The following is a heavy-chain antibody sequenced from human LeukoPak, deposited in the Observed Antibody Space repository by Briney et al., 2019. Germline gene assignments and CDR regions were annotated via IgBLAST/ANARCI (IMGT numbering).Heavy chain of an antibody. CDR3: ARVDGSCSGGSCPSGNWFDP. CDR2: FHTRGST. V-gene: IGHV4-61*02. J-gene: IGHJ5*02. Sequence: TSETLSLTCTVSRGSISSGNYYWSWIRQPAGKGLEWIGRFHTRGSTNYNPSLKSRVIISVDTSKNQFSLKLNSVTAADTAVYHCARVDGSCSGGSCPSGNWFDPWGQGTLVTVSS. CDR1: RGSISSGNYY. D-gene: IGHD2-15*01.